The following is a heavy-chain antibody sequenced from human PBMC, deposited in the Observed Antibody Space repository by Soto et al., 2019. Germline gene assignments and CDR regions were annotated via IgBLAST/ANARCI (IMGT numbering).Heavy chain of an antibody. J-gene: IGHJ5*02. V-gene: IGHV1-69*04. CDR3: ARDLPDIVVVVAAQENWFDP. CDR1: GGTFSSYT. CDR2: IIPILGIA. Sequence: SVKVSCKASGGTFSSYTISWVRQAPGQGLEWMGRIIPILGIANYAQKFQGRVTITADKSTSTAYMELSSLRSEDTAVYYCARDLPDIVVVVAAQENWFDPWGQGTLVTVSS. D-gene: IGHD2-15*01.